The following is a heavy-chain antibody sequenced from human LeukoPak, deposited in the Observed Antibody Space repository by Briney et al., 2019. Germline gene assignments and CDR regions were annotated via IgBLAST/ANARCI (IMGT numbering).Heavy chain of an antibody. D-gene: IGHD6-13*01. J-gene: IGHJ5*02. CDR2: INPNSGGT. Sequence: ASVKVSCKASGYTFTGYYMHWLRQAPGQGLEWMGWINPNSGGTNYAQKFQGRVTVTRDTSISTGYMELSSLGSDDTAVYYCARDGAGAAAGLENWFDPWGQGTLVTVSS. CDR1: GYTFTGYY. CDR3: ARDGAGAAAGLENWFDP. V-gene: IGHV1-2*02.